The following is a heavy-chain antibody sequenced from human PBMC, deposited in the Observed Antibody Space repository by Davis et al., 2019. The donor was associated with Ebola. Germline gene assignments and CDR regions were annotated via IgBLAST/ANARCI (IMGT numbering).Heavy chain of an antibody. J-gene: IGHJ5*02. V-gene: IGHV4-4*02. CDR2: IYHSGST. Sequence: MPSETLSLTCAVSGGSISSSNWWSWVRQPPGKGLEWIGEIYHSGSTNYNPSLKSRVTISVDKSRNKFSLRLNSVTAADTAVYYCAREWDIVVVPAAPVFDLWGQGTLVTVSS. CDR1: GGSISSSNW. D-gene: IGHD2-2*01. CDR3: AREWDIVVVPAAPVFDL.